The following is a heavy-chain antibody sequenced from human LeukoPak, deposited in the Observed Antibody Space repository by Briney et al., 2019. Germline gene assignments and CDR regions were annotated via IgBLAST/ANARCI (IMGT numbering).Heavy chain of an antibody. V-gene: IGHV4-34*01. CDR1: GGSISGYY. D-gene: IGHD5-18*01. Sequence: SETLSLTCTVSGGSISGYYWSWIRQPPGKGLEWIGEINHSGSTNYNPSLKSRVTISVDTSKNQFSLKLSSVTAADTAVYYCARGTGIQLWLLVGLRTEYFDYWGQGTLVTVSS. CDR3: ARGTGIQLWLLVGLRTEYFDY. J-gene: IGHJ4*02. CDR2: INHSGST.